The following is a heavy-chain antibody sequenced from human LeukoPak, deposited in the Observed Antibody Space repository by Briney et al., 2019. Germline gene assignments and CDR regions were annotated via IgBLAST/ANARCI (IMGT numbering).Heavy chain of an antibody. D-gene: IGHD6-19*01. CDR1: GYTFTSYA. V-gene: IGHV7-4-1*02. CDR3: ARGVVAGLATVYHY. J-gene: IGHJ4*02. Sequence: ASVKVSCKASGYTFTSYAMNWVRQAPGQGLEWMGWINTNTGNPTYAQGFTGRFVLSLDTSVSTAYLQISSLKAEDTAVYYCARGVVAGLATVYHYWGQGTLVTVSS. CDR2: INTNTGNP.